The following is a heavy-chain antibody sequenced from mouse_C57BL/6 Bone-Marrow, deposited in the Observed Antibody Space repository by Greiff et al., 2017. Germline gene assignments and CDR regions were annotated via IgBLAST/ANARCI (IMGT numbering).Heavy chain of an antibody. Sequence: VQLQQSGPELVKPGASVKISCKASGYTFTDYYMNWVKQSHGKSLEWIGDINPNNGGTSYNQKFKGKATLTVDKSSSTAYMELRSLTSEDSAVYYCARHYSNYLFAYWGQGTLVTVSA. J-gene: IGHJ3*01. V-gene: IGHV1-26*01. CDR2: INPNNGGT. D-gene: IGHD2-5*01. CDR1: GYTFTDYY. CDR3: ARHYSNYLFAY.